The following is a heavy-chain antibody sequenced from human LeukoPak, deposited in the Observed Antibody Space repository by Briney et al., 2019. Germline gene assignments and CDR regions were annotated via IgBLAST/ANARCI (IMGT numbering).Heavy chain of an antibody. CDR3: ARVAGHCNYVNYYHFYFMDV. D-gene: IGHD1-7*01. V-gene: IGHV1-8*01. Sequence: ASVKVSCKASGYTFTSYDIKWVRQATGQGREWMGWMNPNRGNTGYAQKFQGRVTMNRNTYKSTDYMELRRLRYEDTAVYYCARVAGHCNYVNYYHFYFMDVLGKGTTLTVSS. J-gene: IGHJ6*03. CDR1: GYTFTSYD. CDR2: MNPNRGNT.